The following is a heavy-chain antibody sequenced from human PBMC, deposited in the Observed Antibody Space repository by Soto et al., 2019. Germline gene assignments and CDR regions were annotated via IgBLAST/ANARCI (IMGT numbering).Heavy chain of an antibody. J-gene: IGHJ5*02. Sequence: GGSLRLSCAASGFTFSSYGMHWVRQAPGKGLEWVAVIWYDGSNKYYADSVKGRFTISRDNSKNTLYLQMNSLRAEDTAVYYCARAGIAADYNWFDPWGQGTLVTVAS. CDR2: IWYDGSNK. D-gene: IGHD6-13*01. CDR3: ARAGIAADYNWFDP. V-gene: IGHV3-33*01. CDR1: GFTFSSYG.